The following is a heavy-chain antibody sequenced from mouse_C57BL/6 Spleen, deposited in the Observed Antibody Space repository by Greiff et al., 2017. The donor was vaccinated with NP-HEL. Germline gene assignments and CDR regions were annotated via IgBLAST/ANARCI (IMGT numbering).Heavy chain of an antibody. CDR1: GFTFSDYG. J-gene: IGHJ1*03. CDR3: ASHITTVPNWYFDV. Sequence: EVMLMESGGGLVKPGGSLKLSCAASGFTFSDYGMHWVRQAPEKGLEWVAYISSGSSTIYYADTVKGRFTISRDNAKNTLFLQMTSLRSEDTAMYYCASHITTVPNWYFDVWGTGTTVTVSS. V-gene: IGHV5-17*01. CDR2: ISSGSSTI. D-gene: IGHD1-1*01.